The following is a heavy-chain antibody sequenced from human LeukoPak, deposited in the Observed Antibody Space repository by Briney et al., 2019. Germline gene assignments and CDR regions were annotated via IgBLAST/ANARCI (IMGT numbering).Heavy chain of an antibody. J-gene: IGHJ4*02. V-gene: IGHV4-39*01. Sequence: PSETLSLTCTVSGGSISSSSYYWGWIRQPPGTGLEWIGSIYYSGSTYYNPSLKSRVTISVDTSKNQFSLKLSSVTAADTAVYYCARLESSGLTLDYWGQGTLVTVSS. CDR1: GGSISSSSYY. CDR3: ARLESSGLTLDY. D-gene: IGHD6-19*01. CDR2: IYYSGST.